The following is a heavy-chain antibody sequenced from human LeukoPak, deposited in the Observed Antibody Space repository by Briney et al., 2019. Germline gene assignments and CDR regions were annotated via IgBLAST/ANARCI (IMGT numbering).Heavy chain of an antibody. CDR3: ARVFPLWFGYYGMDV. CDR2: IHTSGGT. J-gene: IGHJ6*02. D-gene: IGHD3-10*01. V-gene: IGHV4-61*02. CDR1: GVSISSGSYY. Sequence: SQTLSLTCTVSGVSISSGSYYWSWIRQPAGKGLEWIGRIHTSGGTDFNPSLKSRVTISLDTSKNQFSLKLSSVTAADTAVYYCARVFPLWFGYYGMDVWGQGTTVTVSS.